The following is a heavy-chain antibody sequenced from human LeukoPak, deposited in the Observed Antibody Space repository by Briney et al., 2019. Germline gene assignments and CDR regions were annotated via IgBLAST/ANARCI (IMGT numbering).Heavy chain of an antibody. CDR2: INHSGST. CDR1: GGSFSGYY. D-gene: IGHD2-2*01. J-gene: IGHJ4*02. CDR3: ARGGGDCSSTSCSLDY. V-gene: IGHV4-34*01. Sequence: PSETLSLTCAVYGGSFSGYYWSWIRQPPGKGLEWIGEINHSGSTNYNPSLKSRVTISVDTSKNQFSLKLSSVTAADTAVYYCARGGGDCSSTSCSLDYWGQGTLVTVSS.